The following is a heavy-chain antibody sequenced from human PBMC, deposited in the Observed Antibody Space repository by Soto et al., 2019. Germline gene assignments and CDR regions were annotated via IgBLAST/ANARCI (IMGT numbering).Heavy chain of an antibody. CDR2: ISYDGSNK. CDR1: GFTFSSYA. V-gene: IGHV3-30-3*01. D-gene: IGHD3-3*01. CDR3: ARDGEGFLEWLLVRYYYYYGMDV. Sequence: GGSLRLSCAASGFTFSSYAMHWVRQAPGKGLEWVAVISYDGSNKYYADSVKGRFTISRDNSKNTLYLQMNSLRAEDTAVYYCARDGEGFLEWLLVRYYYYYGMDVWGQGTTVTVSS. J-gene: IGHJ6*02.